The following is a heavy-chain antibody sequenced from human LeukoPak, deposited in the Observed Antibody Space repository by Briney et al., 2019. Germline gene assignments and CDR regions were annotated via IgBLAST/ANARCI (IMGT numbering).Heavy chain of an antibody. J-gene: IGHJ4*02. CDR1: GGSISSGGYY. D-gene: IGHD3-22*01. CDR3: ARDAGSGYYEIYDY. Sequence: SETLSLTCTVSGGSISSGGYYWRWIRQPPGKGLEWIGYIYHSGSTYYNPSLKSRVTISVDRSKNQFSLKLSSVTAADTAVYYCARDAGSGYYEIYDYWGQGTLVTVSS. V-gene: IGHV4-30-2*01. CDR2: IYHSGST.